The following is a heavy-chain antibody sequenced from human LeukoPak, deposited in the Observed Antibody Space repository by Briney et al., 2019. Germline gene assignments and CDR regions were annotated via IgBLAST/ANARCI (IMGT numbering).Heavy chain of an antibody. Sequence: SETLSLTCTVSGGFISSDFWSWIRQPPGKGLEWIGYIKYTGNTYYNPSLKSRVTISLDTSKNQFSLKLDSVTAADTAIYYCARYEGSFENWGQGTLITVSS. V-gene: IGHV4-59*01. J-gene: IGHJ4*02. D-gene: IGHD3-16*01. CDR3: ARYEGSFEN. CDR1: GGFISSDF. CDR2: IKYTGNT.